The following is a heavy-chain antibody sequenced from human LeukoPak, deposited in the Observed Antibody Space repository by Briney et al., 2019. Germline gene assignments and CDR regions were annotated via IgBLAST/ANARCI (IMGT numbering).Heavy chain of an antibody. V-gene: IGHV3-33*01. J-gene: IGHJ4*02. CDR3: ATGSGYYYSH. D-gene: IGHD3-22*01. CDR2: AYGDGDST. Sequence: GRPLRLSCAASGFAFTYYGMHWVRQAPGKGLEWVAVAYGDGDSTYYADSVKGRFTISKDSSKNTLYLQMDSLIAEDTAVYYCATGSGYYYSHWGQGTLVIVSS. CDR1: GFAFTYYG.